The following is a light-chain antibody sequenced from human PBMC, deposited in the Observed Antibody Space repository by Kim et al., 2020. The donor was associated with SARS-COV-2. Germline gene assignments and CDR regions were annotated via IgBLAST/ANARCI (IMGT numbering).Light chain of an antibody. CDR1: SSDVGSYNR. J-gene: IGLJ2*01. V-gene: IGLV2-18*02. Sequence: QSALTQPPSVSGSPGQSVTISCTGTSSDVGSYNRVSWYQQPPGTAPKLMIYEVSNRPSGVPDRFSGSKSGNTASLTISGLQAEDEADYYCCSYTSSSTYVLFGGGTKVTVL. CDR3: CSYTSSSTYVL. CDR2: EVS.